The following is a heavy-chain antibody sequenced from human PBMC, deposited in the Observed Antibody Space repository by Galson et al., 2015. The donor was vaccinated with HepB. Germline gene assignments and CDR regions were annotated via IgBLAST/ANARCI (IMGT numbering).Heavy chain of an antibody. V-gene: IGHV5-51*01. CDR1: GYSITTYW. D-gene: IGHD1-1*01. Sequence: QSGAEVKKPGESLKISCKGSGYSITTYWIGWVRQMPGKGLEWMGIVYPGDSDTRYSPSFQGPVTISVDKSISTAYLQWSSLKASDTAIYYCARSYTTMGSVFDYWGQGTLVTVSS. CDR3: ARSYTTMGSVFDY. CDR2: VYPGDSDT. J-gene: IGHJ4*02.